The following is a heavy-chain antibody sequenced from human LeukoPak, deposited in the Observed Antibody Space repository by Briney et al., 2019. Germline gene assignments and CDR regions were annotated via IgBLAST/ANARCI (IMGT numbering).Heavy chain of an antibody. CDR2: IYSGGST. CDR3: ARDGTRLDAFDI. Sequence: GGSLRLSCAASGFTFSSNYMSWVRQAPGKGLKWVSVIYSGGSTYHADSVKGRFTISRDNSKNTLYLQMNSLRAEDTAVYYCARDGTRLDAFDIWGQGTMVTVSS. CDR1: GFTFSSNY. D-gene: IGHD2-2*01. J-gene: IGHJ3*02. V-gene: IGHV3-53*01.